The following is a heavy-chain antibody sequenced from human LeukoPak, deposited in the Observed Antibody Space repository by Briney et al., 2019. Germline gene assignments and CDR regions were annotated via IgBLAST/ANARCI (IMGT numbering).Heavy chain of an antibody. CDR2: INLNGGT. D-gene: IGHD5-24*01. CDR1: NESLSGYY. Sequence: SETLSLTCAVYNESLSGYYWSWVRQSPGKGLEWIGEINLNGGTNYNPSLKSRVAISIDTSKNQFSLKLSSLSAADTAVYYCARDGASRDGYKPFDYWGQGTLVTVSS. CDR3: ARDGASRDGYKPFDY. J-gene: IGHJ4*02. V-gene: IGHV4-34*01.